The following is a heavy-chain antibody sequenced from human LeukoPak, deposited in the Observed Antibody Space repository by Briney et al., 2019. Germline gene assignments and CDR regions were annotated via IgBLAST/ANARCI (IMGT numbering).Heavy chain of an antibody. J-gene: IGHJ4*02. Sequence: SETLSLTCTDSDDSISTHFYYWVWIPQPPGRGLEWIGSIYNSVSTFYNPSLKSRVTISIDTSRNHFSLRLTSVNVADTAVYYCARNSSSGWFDFWGQGILVTVSS. CDR2: IYNSVST. V-gene: IGHV4-39*02. CDR1: DDSISTHFYY. CDR3: ARNSSSGWFDF. D-gene: IGHD6-19*01.